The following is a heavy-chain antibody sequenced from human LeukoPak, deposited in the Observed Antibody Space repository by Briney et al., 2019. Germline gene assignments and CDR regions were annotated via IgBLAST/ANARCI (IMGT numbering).Heavy chain of an antibody. CDR2: IKPNRGGT. J-gene: IGHJ4*02. V-gene: IGHV1-2*02. Sequence: ASVKVSCKASRYTFTGYYMHWVRQAPGQGREWMGWIKPNRGGTNYAQKLRGRVTMTRDTSISTAYMELSRLRSDDTAVYYSARDRRLGVSLYNYVWGSYRAADHDSSGYPDYWGQGTLVTVSS. CDR3: ARDRRLGVSLYNYVWGSYRAADHDSSGYPDY. D-gene: IGHD3-16*02. CDR1: RYTFTGYY.